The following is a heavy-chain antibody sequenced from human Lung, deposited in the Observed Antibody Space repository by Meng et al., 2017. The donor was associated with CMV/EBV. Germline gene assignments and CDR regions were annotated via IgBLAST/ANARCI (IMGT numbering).Heavy chain of an antibody. CDR2: IANDGGNK. CDR3: ARGMLPNFDAFDI. Sequence: GGSXRLXCAASDSTFSNYGLHWVRQAPGKGLEWVAFIANDGGNKYYGDSVKGRFTVSRDNSKNRLYLQMNSLRAEDTAVYYCARGMLPNFDAFDIWGQGPMVTVSS. D-gene: IGHD2-8*01. V-gene: IGHV3-30*02. CDR1: DSTFSNYG. J-gene: IGHJ3*02.